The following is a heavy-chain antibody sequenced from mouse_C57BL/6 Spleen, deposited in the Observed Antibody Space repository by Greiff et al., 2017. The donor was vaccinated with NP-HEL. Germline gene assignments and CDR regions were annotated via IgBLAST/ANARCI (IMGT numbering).Heavy chain of an antibody. D-gene: IGHD2-4*01. Sequence: QVQLQQPGAELVKPGASVKLSCKASGYTFTSYWMHWVKQRPGQGLEWIGMIHPNSGSTNYNEKFKSKATLTVDKSSSTAYMQLSSLTSEDSAVYYCARTGDYDGGGFAYWGQGTLVTVSA. CDR2: IHPNSGST. V-gene: IGHV1-64*01. J-gene: IGHJ3*01. CDR1: GYTFTSYW. CDR3: ARTGDYDGGGFAY.